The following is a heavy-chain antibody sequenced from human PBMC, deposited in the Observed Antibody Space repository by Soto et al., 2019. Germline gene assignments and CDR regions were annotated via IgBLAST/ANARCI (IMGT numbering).Heavy chain of an antibody. Sequence: GGSLRLSCAASGFTFSDYYMSWIRQAPGKGLEYISYISSSSGSTNYADSVKGRFTISRDNAKNSLYLLMSSLRAEDTAVYYCARDRGGYDRLYYYHGMDVWGQGTTVTVSS. CDR3: ARDRGGYDRLYYYHGMDV. J-gene: IGHJ6*02. CDR2: ISSSSGST. D-gene: IGHD5-12*01. CDR1: GFTFSDYY. V-gene: IGHV3-11*06.